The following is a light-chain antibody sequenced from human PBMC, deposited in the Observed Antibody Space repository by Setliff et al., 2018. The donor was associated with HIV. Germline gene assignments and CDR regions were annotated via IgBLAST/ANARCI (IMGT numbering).Light chain of an antibody. CDR3: CSYAGSDTFVV. CDR1: SSDVGSYNL. Sequence: QSVLTQPASVSGSPGQSITISCTGTSSDVGSYNLVSWYQQHPGKAPKLMIYEVSKRPSGVSNRFSGSKSGNTASLAISGLQADDEADYYCCSYAGSDTFVVFGTGTKVTVL. J-gene: IGLJ1*01. CDR2: EVS. V-gene: IGLV2-23*02.